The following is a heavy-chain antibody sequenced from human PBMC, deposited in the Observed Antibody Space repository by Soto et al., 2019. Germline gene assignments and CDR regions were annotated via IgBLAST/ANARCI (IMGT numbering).Heavy chain of an antibody. CDR1: GYSFTSYW. D-gene: IGHD5-12*01. CDR3: VRHTGPYSGYDGLYY. Sequence: GESLKLSWEGSGYSFTSYWIGCVRGMHGKGLEWTGIIYPGDSDTSYSPSFQGQVTISADKSISTAYLQWRSLKASDTAMYYCVRHTGPYSGYDGLYYWGQGTLVTVSS. CDR2: IYPGDSDT. V-gene: IGHV5-51*01. J-gene: IGHJ4*02.